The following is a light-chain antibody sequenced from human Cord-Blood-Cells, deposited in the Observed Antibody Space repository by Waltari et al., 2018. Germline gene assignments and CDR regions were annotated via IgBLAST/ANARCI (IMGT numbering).Light chain of an antibody. V-gene: IGKV1-39*01. CDR3: QQSYSTPLT. CDR2: AAS. Sequence: DIQMTHSPSPLSASVGDRVTFPCRESQGISSNLNCYQQKQGKAPKLLLYAASSLQSGVPSRFSGSGAVTDFTLTSSSLQPEDFATYYCQQSYSTPLTFGQGTKVEIK. CDR1: QGISSN. J-gene: IGKJ1*01.